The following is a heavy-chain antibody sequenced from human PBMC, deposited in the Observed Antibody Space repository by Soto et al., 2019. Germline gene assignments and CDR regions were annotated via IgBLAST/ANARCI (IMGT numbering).Heavy chain of an antibody. CDR2: IYYSGST. V-gene: IGHV4-39*01. CDR1: GGSISSSSHY. CDR3: ARRIDCSGGTCYSQPSYYYYAMDV. D-gene: IGHD2-15*01. Sequence: PSETLSLTCTVSGGSISSSSHYWGWIRQPPGKGLEWIGSIYYSGSTYYNPSLKSRVTISVDMSKNQFSLRLSSVTAADTAVYYCARRIDCSGGTCYSQPSYYYYAMDVWGQGTTVTVSS. J-gene: IGHJ6*02.